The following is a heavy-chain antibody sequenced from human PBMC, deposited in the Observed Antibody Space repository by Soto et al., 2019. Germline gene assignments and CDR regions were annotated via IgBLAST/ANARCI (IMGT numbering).Heavy chain of an antibody. CDR2: INPSGGST. CDR1: GYTFTSYY. D-gene: IGHD3-22*01. CDR3: ARDHPISSSSGPFDI. J-gene: IGHJ3*02. Sequence: ASVNVSFKASGYTFTSYYMHWVRPAPGQGLELMGIINPSGGSTSYAQKFQGRVTMTRDTSTSTVYMELSSLRSEDTAVYYCARDHPISSSSGPFDIWGQGTMVTVSS. V-gene: IGHV1-46*01.